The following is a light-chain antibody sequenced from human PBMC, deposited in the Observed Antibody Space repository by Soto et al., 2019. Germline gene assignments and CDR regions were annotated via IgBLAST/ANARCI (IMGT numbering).Light chain of an antibody. Sequence: SYELTQPPSVSVAPGQTARITCGGNNIGSESVHWYQQKSGQAPVLVVYDDDDRPSGIPERFSGSNSGNTATLTITRAEAGDEADYYCQVWDSSSDHYVFGTGTKVTVL. J-gene: IGLJ1*01. CDR3: QVWDSSSDHYV. CDR1: NIGSES. V-gene: IGLV3-21*02. CDR2: DDD.